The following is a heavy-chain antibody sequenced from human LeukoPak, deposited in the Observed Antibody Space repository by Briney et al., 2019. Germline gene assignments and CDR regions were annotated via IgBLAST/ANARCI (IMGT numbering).Heavy chain of an antibody. CDR2: ISGSGGRT. D-gene: IGHD3-22*01. J-gene: IGHJ4*02. Sequence: GGSLRLSCVVSGITLSNYGMSWVRQTPGKGLEWVAGISGSGGRTNSADCVRGRFTISRDNSKNTLYLQMNSLRAEDTAVYFCAKRGVVIRVILVGFHKEAYYFDSWGQGARVTVSS. CDR1: GITLSNYG. V-gene: IGHV3-23*01. CDR3: AKRGVVIRVILVGFHKEAYYFDS.